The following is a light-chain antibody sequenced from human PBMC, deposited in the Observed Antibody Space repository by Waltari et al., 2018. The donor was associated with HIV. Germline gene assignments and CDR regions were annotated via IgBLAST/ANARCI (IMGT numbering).Light chain of an antibody. Sequence: QSALTQPASVSGSPGQSITISCPGTSRDLGGYDFVSWYQQHPGKAPKLMIYGVSGRPSGVSKRFSGSRSGNTASLTISGLQAEDEADYYRSAYTSISTLAVFGGGTKLTVL. CDR3: SAYTSISTLAV. CDR2: GVS. V-gene: IGLV2-14*01. CDR1: SRDLGGYDF. J-gene: IGLJ2*01.